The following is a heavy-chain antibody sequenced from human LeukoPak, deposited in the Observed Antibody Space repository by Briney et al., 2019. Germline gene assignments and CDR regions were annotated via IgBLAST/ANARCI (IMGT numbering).Heavy chain of an antibody. CDR2: IDYSGST. CDR1: GGSLHNYY. D-gene: IGHD3-16*01. V-gene: IGHV4-59*01. J-gene: IGHJ4*02. CDR3: ARDRALGSGKYYFDY. Sequence: SETLSLTCTVSGGSLHNYYWSWIRQPPGKGLEWIGYIDYSGSTNYNPSLKSRVTISVDTSQNQFSLKLSSVTAADTAVYYCARDRALGSGKYYFDYWGQGTLVTVSA.